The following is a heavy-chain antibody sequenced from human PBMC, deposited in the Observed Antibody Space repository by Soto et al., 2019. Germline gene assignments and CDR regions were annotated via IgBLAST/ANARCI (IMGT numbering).Heavy chain of an antibody. V-gene: IGHV3-7*02. CDR3: ARGNLSFDFDP. D-gene: IGHD2-15*01. J-gene: IGHJ4*02. Sequence: PGGSLRLSCVASGFTFSKFWMSWVRQAPGKGLEWVATIKEDGSEKYYVESVRGRFTLSRDNSKRTGFLQMNSLRDDDTGLYFCARGNLSFDFDPWGRGTLVTVSS. CDR2: IKEDGSEK. CDR1: GFTFSKFW.